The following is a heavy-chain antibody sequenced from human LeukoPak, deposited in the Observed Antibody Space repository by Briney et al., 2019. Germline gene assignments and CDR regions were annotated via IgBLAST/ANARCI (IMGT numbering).Heavy chain of an antibody. D-gene: IGHD1-26*01. CDR3: ARGKSGSYRGLFDY. J-gene: IGHJ4*02. V-gene: IGHV3-53*01. CDR2: IYSGGST. CDR1: RFTVSSNY. Sequence: PGGSLRLSCAASRFTVSSNYMSWVRQAPGKGLEWVSVIYSGGSTYYADSVKGRFTITRDNSKNTLYLQMNSLRAEDTAVYYCARGKSGSYRGLFDYWGQGTLVTVSS.